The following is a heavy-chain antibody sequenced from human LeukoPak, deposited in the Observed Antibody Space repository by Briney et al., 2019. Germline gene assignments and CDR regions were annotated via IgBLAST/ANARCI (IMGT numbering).Heavy chain of an antibody. D-gene: IGHD6-13*01. CDR3: ARDYQQLIHNP. CDR1: GYTFTVYY. CDR2: INPNSGGT. J-gene: IGHJ5*02. V-gene: IGHV1-2*02. Sequence: ASVTVSCTASGYTFTVYYMHWVRQAPGQGLEWMGWINPNSGGTNYAQKFQGRVTITRDTSISTAYMELSRLRSDDTAVYYCARDYQQLIHNPWGQGTLVTVSS.